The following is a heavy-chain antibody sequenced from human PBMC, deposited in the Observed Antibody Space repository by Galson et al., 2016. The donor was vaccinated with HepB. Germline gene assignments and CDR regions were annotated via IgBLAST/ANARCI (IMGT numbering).Heavy chain of an antibody. CDR1: GITFSNYG. CDR3: AKDGGVTPRWFFDL. V-gene: IGHV3-30*18. Sequence: SLRLSCAASGITFSNYGMHWVRQAPGKGLEWVALILYDGSSEYYADSVKGRFAVSRDNSKNTLYLQMNSLTAEDTAVYYCAKDGGVTPRWFFDLWGRGTLVIVSS. J-gene: IGHJ2*01. CDR2: ILYDGSSE. D-gene: IGHD4-23*01.